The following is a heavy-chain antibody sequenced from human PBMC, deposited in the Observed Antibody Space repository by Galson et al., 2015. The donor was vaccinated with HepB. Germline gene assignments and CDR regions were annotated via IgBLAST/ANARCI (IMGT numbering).Heavy chain of an antibody. CDR2: FDPEDGAT. J-gene: IGHJ3*02. CDR3: ATLFRYYDSSGYYFYGAFDI. D-gene: IGHD3-22*01. CDR1: GSTLTEFS. Sequence: SVEVSCKVSGSTLTEFSMHWQRQAPGKGLERMGGFDPEDGATIYAQKLQGRVTMTEDTSTDTAYMELRSLRSEDTAVYYCATLFRYYDSSGYYFYGAFDIWGQGTMVTVSS. V-gene: IGHV1-24*01.